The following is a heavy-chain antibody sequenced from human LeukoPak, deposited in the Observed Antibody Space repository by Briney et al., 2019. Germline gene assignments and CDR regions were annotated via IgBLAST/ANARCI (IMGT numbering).Heavy chain of an antibody. CDR2: IRYDGSNK. CDR3: ARLYLPATRFDY. D-gene: IGHD5-24*01. V-gene: IGHV3-30*02. CDR1: GFTFSSYG. Sequence: GGSLRLSCAASGFTFSSYGMHWVRQAPGKGLEWVAFIRYDGSNKYYADSVKGRFTISRDNSKNTLYLQMNSLRAEDTAVYYCARLYLPATRFDYWGQGTLVTVSS. J-gene: IGHJ4*02.